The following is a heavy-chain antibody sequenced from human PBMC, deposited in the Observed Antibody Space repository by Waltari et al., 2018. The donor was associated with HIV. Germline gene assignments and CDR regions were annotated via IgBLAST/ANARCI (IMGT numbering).Heavy chain of an antibody. CDR2: SNSDRSSR. D-gene: IGHD1-26*01. Sequence: VQLVESGGGSIKTGGSLRLSCTASGFSVSNHWMDWVRQGPGKGLVWVARSNSDRSSRNEADAVKGRCVISRDNARNKVYLQLNSRRVEDTAMYFCARASHYSEFSTFDGDYYFDVWGRGTRVAVSS. CDR3: ARASHYSEFSTFDGDYYFDV. V-gene: IGHV3-74*01. CDR1: GFSVSNHW. J-gene: IGHJ4*02.